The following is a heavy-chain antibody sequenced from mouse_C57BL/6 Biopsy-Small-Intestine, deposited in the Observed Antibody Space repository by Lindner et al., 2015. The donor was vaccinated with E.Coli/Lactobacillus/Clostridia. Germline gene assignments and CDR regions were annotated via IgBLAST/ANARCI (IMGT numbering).Heavy chain of an antibody. V-gene: IGHV1-7*01. Sequence: VQLQESGAELAKPGASVKMSCKASGYTFTTYWMHWVKQRPGQGLEWIGYINPSSGYTEYNQKFKDKATLTADKSSSTAYMQLGSLTSEDSAVYYCATGANSNYDYWGPRAPLSQSPQ. CDR2: INPSSGYT. D-gene: IGHD2-5*01. J-gene: IGHJ2*01. CDR3: ATGANSNYDY. CDR1: GYTFTTYW.